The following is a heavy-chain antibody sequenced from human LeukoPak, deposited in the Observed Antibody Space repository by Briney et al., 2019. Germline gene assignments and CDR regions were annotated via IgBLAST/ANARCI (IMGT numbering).Heavy chain of an antibody. D-gene: IGHD3-3*01. J-gene: IGHJ4*02. CDR2: INHSGST. V-gene: IGHV4-34*01. CDR3: ARLIWSGYYLPDY. Sequence: SETLSLTCAVYGRSFSGYYWSWIRQPPGKGLEWIGEINHSGSTNYNPSLKSRVTISVDTSKNQFSLKLSSVTAADTAVYYCARLIWSGYYLPDYWGQGTLVTVSS. CDR1: GRSFSGYY.